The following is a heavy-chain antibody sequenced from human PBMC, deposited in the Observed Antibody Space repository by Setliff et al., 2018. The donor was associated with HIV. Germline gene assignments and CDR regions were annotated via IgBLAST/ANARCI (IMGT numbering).Heavy chain of an antibody. CDR3: ARMSGGYSGGYFDY. V-gene: IGHV4-4*09. Sequence: SETLSLTCTISDDSISDGNYWAWIRQPPGKGLEWIGYISTTGSTSYSPSLKSRVSISVDTAKNQCSLRLNSVTAADTAVYYCARMSGGYSGGYFDYWGQGTQVTVSS. J-gene: IGHJ4*02. CDR2: ISTTGST. CDR1: DDSISDGNY. D-gene: IGHD3-22*01.